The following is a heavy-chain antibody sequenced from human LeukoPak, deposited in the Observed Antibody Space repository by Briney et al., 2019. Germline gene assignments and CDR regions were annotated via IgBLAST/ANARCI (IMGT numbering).Heavy chain of an antibody. Sequence: QPGGSLRLSCAASGFTFNNYAMSWVRQAPGKGLEWVAVISYDGSNKYYADSVKGRFTISRDNSKNTLYLQMNSLRAEDTAVYYCAKAGSSGQAVFYFDYWGQGTLVTVSS. CDR3: AKAGSSGQAVFYFDY. V-gene: IGHV3-30*18. CDR2: ISYDGSNK. J-gene: IGHJ4*02. D-gene: IGHD3-22*01. CDR1: GFTFNNYA.